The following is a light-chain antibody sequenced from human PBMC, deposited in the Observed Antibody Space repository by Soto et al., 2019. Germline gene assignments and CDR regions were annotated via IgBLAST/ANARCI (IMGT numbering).Light chain of an antibody. J-gene: IGKJ1*01. Sequence: ETVMTQSPGTLSVSLGERATLSCRASQSVSIHLAWYQQKPGQAPRLLIYDASSRATGIPDRFSGSGSGTDFTLTISRLEPEEFAVYYCQQYGSIPWTFGQGTKVDIK. CDR2: DAS. CDR1: QSVSIH. V-gene: IGKV3-20*01. CDR3: QQYGSIPWT.